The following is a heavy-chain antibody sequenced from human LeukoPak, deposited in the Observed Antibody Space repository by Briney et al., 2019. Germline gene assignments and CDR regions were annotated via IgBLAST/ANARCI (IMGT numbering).Heavy chain of an antibody. CDR3: ARLDYGDYTLDY. Sequence: SETLSLTCTVSGGSISSYYWSWIRQPPGKGLEWIGYIYYSGSTNYNPSLKSRVTISVDTSKNQFSLKLSSVTAADTAVYYCARLDYGDYTLDYWGPGDPGDRLL. V-gene: IGHV4-59*08. D-gene: IGHD4-17*01. CDR1: GGSISSYY. CDR2: IYYSGST. J-gene: IGHJ4*02.